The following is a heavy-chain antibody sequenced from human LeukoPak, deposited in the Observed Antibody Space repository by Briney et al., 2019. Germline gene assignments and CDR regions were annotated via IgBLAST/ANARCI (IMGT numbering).Heavy chain of an antibody. CDR3: ARDGDSYDYVPFDY. CDR2: IKQDGSEK. D-gene: IGHD3-16*01. CDR1: GFTFSSYW. Sequence: GGSLRLSCAASGFTFSSYWMSWVRQASGKGLEWVANIKQDGSEKYYVDSVKGRFTISRDNAKNSLYLQMNSLRAEDTAVYYCARDGDSYDYVPFDYWGQGTLVTVSS. V-gene: IGHV3-7*03. J-gene: IGHJ4*02.